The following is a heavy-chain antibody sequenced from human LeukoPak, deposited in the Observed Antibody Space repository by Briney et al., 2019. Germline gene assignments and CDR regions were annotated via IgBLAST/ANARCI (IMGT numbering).Heavy chain of an antibody. CDR1: GFTFSSYA. CDR2: ISYDGTNK. V-gene: IGHV3-30*04. CDR3: ARGAYGSGWATFDY. Sequence: GGSLRLSCAASGFTFSSYAMHWVRQAPGKGLVWVALISYDGTNKYYADSVKGRFTISRDNSKNTLFVQMNSLRAEDTAVYYCARGAYGSGWATFDYWGQGILVTVSS. D-gene: IGHD6-19*01. J-gene: IGHJ4*02.